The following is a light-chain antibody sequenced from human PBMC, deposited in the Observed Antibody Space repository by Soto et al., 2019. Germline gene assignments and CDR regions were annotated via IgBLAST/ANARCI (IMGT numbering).Light chain of an antibody. CDR1: MRDVGAYNL. Sequence: QSALTQPASVSGSAGQSITISCSGTMRDVGAYNLVSWYQQHPGTAPKLIIYEVRNRPSGISSRFSGSRSGNTASLTISGLQSEDEGDYYCSSYAGSNLYVFGTGTKVTVL. CDR2: EVR. V-gene: IGLV2-14*01. CDR3: SSYAGSNLYV. J-gene: IGLJ1*01.